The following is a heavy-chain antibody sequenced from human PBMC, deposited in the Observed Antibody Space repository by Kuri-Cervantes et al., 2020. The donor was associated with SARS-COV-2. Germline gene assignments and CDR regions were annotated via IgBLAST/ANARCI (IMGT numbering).Heavy chain of an antibody. CDR1: ADSISSSY. J-gene: IGHJ6*02. CDR2: ISHSGHA. D-gene: IGHD5-24*01. V-gene: IGHV4-59*12. CDR3: ASGAAPRDGYNYPLLGLGGLDA. Sequence: GSLRLSCTVSADSISSSYWSWIRRPPGKGLDWIGYISHSGHANYNPSLKSRVTMSVDTSKNQFSLKLSSVTAADTAVYYCASGAAPRDGYNYPLLGLGGLDAWSQGTTVTVSS.